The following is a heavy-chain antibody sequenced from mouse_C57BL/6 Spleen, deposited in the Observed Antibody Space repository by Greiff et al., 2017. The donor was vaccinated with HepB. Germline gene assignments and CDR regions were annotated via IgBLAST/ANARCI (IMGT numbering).Heavy chain of an antibody. CDR2: IYPGSGNT. CDR1: GYTFTDYY. D-gene: IGHD2-2*01. J-gene: IGHJ2*01. V-gene: IGHV1-76*01. CDR3: ARGGYGYDD. Sequence: VQLQQSGAELVRPGASVKLSCKASGYTFTDYYINWVKQRPGQGLEWIARIYPGSGNTYYNEKFKGKATLTAEKSSSTAYMQLSSLTSEDSAVYFCARGGYGYDDWGQGTTLTVSS.